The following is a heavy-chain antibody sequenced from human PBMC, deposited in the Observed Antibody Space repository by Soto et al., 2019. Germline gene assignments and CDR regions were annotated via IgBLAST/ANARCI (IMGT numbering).Heavy chain of an antibody. V-gene: IGHV3-11*01. D-gene: IGHD2-15*01. CDR3: AREVGSYCRGGSCHNYYYYGMDV. Sequence: GGSLRLSCAASGFTFSDYYMSWIRQAPGKGLEWVSYISSSGSTIYYADSVKDRFTISRDNAKNSLYLQMNSLRAEDTAVYYCAREVGSYCRGGSCHNYYYYGMDVWGQGTTVTVSS. J-gene: IGHJ6*02. CDR1: GFTFSDYY. CDR2: ISSSGSTI.